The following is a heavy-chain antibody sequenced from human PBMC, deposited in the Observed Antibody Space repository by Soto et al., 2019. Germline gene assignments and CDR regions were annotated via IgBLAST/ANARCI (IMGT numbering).Heavy chain of an antibody. Sequence: SQTLSLTGAISGDSVSSNSAAWNWIRQSPSRGLEWLGRTYYRSKWYNDYAVSVKSRITINPDTSKNQFSLQLNSVTPEDTAVYYCARVLYGSGSYYNLIYYYGMDVWGQGTTVTVSS. J-gene: IGHJ6*02. CDR2: TYYRSKWYN. V-gene: IGHV6-1*01. CDR1: GDSVSSNSAA. D-gene: IGHD3-10*01. CDR3: ARVLYGSGSYYNLIYYYGMDV.